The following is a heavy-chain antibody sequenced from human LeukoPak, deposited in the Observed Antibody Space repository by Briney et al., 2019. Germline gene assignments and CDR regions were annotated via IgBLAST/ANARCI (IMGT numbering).Heavy chain of an antibody. CDR2: IIPIFGTA. Sequence: VASVKVSCKASGGTFSSYAISWVRQAPGQGLEWMGRIIPIFGTANYAQKLQGRVTITTDESTSTAYMELSSLRSEDTAVYYCARGGDGYNYGYWGQGILVTVSS. D-gene: IGHD5-24*01. V-gene: IGHV1-69*05. J-gene: IGHJ4*02. CDR3: ARGGDGYNYGY. CDR1: GGTFSSYA.